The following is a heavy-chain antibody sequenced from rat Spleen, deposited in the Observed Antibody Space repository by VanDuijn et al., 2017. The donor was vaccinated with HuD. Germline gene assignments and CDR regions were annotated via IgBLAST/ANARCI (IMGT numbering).Heavy chain of an antibody. J-gene: IGHJ2*01. Sequence: EVQFQESGPGLVKPSQSLSLTCSVTGYSITSNYWGWIRKFPGNKVEWMGYITYSGGTSYNSSLKSRISITRDTSKNQFFLQLNSVTTEDTATYYCARYRNSMGLFDYWGQGLMVTVSS. V-gene: IGHV3-1*01. D-gene: IGHD1-7*01. CDR1: GYSITSNY. CDR3: ARYRNSMGLFDY. CDR2: ITYSGGT.